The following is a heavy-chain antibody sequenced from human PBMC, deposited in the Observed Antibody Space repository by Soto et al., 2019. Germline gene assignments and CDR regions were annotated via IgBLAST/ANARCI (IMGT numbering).Heavy chain of an antibody. Sequence: QVHLVQSGPKVRTRGSAVKGSGKVSGAEPTLSTNGLNWIDKAPGQGLEGMGGTIPAFGTATYAQKFQGRVTITADPSTTTAYMELSSLRSADTAVYYCWRHDKTALPPLDSWGQGTLVSVSS. V-gene: IGHV1-69*01. CDR3: WRHDKTALPPLDS. J-gene: IGHJ4*02. CDR1: GAEPTLSTNG. CDR2: TIPAFGTA. D-gene: IGHD1-1*01.